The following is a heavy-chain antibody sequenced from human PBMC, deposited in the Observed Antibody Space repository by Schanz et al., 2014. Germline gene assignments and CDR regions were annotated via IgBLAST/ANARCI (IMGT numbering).Heavy chain of an antibody. Sequence: EVQLLESGGGLVQPGGSLRLSCAASGFTFRSYSMNWVRQAPGKGLEWVSAINGNGGITYYADPVKGRFTISRDNSKNTLYLQMNSLRAEDTAVYYCARDLISSGWYGWGQGTLVTVSS. CDR2: INGNGGIT. CDR1: GFTFRSYS. J-gene: IGHJ4*02. D-gene: IGHD6-19*01. V-gene: IGHV3-23*01. CDR3: ARDLISSGWYG.